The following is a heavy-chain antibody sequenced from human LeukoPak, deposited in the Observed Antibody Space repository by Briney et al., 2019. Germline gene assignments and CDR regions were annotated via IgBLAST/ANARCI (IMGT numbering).Heavy chain of an antibody. J-gene: IGHJ4*02. D-gene: IGHD3-10*01. CDR2: ISAYNCNT. V-gene: IGHV1-18*04. CDR1: GYTFTSYG. CDR3: AREKTGPMVRGVTLDY. Sequence: ASVKVSCKASGYTFTSYGISWVRQAPGQGREWMGWISAYNCNTNYAQKLQGRVTMTTDTSTSTAYMELRSLRSDDTAVYYCAREKTGPMVRGVTLDYWGQGTLVTVSS.